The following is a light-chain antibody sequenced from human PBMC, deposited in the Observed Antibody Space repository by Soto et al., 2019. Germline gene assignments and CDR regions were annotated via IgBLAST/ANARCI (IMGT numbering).Light chain of an antibody. CDR1: QNIGSF. CDR2: SAF. Sequence: DIQMTQSPSSLSASVGDRVTITGRASQNIGSFLNWYQQKRGEAPRIXVYSAFRIPSGVPSRFNASGAGTDCTLSISSLQPEDVSTYYCQQGSTSPITFGLGTRLEIK. V-gene: IGKV1-39*01. CDR3: QQGSTSPIT. J-gene: IGKJ5*01.